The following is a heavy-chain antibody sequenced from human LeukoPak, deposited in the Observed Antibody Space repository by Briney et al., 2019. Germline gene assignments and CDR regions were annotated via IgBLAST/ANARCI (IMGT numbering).Heavy chain of an antibody. Sequence: GGSLRLSCSASGFTFSSYAMHWVRQAPGKGLEYVSAISSNGGSTYYADSVKGRFTISRDNSKNTLYLQMSGLRAEDTAVYYCVKDRIAVAGTCWFDPWGQGTLVTVSS. CDR2: ISSNGGST. J-gene: IGHJ5*02. V-gene: IGHV3-64D*06. CDR3: VKDRIAVAGTCWFDP. CDR1: GFTFSSYA. D-gene: IGHD6-19*01.